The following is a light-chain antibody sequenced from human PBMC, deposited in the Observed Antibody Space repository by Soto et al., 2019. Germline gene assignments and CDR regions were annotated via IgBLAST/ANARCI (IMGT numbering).Light chain of an antibody. CDR1: QSISSW. CDR2: KAS. Sequence: DIQMTQSPSTLSASVGDRVTITCRASQSISSWLAWYQQKPGKAPNLLIYKASSLESGVPSRFSGSGAGTGFTLTISSLQPEDFATYYCQQYNSYPLTFGGGTKVEIK. J-gene: IGKJ4*01. V-gene: IGKV1-5*03. CDR3: QQYNSYPLT.